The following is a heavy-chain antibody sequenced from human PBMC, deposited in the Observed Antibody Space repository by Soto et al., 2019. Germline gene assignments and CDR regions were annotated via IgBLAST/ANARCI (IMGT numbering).Heavy chain of an antibody. D-gene: IGHD3-22*01. CDR2: INTHNSNT. Sequence: ASVKVSCKTSGYIFRTYDISWVRQAPGQGLEWMGWINTHNSNTNYAQKFQGRVTMTTDTSTNTHYMELRSLRSDDTAVFYCAREYKYDSSGYRTFDTWGQ. J-gene: IGHJ4*01. V-gene: IGHV1-18*01. CDR3: AREYKYDSSGYRTFDT. CDR1: GYIFRTYD.